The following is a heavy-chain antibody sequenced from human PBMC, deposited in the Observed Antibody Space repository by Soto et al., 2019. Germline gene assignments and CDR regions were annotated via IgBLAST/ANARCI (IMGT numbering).Heavy chain of an antibody. V-gene: IGHV3-30*18. Sequence: VPLVESGGGVVQPGRSLRLSCAASGFTFSSYGMHWVRQAPGKGLEWVAVISYDGSNNYYADSVKGRFTISRDNSKNTLYLQMNSLRAEDTAVYYCAKDRREVVVAAPFDSWGQGTLVTVSS. CDR3: AKDRREVVVAAPFDS. D-gene: IGHD2-15*01. J-gene: IGHJ4*02. CDR1: GFTFSSYG. CDR2: ISYDGSNN.